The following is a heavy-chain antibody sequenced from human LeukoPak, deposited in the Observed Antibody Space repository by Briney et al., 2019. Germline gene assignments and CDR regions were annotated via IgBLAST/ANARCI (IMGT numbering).Heavy chain of an antibody. CDR1: GFIFNPYA. D-gene: IGHD6-13*01. Sequence: GGSLRLSWSASGFIFNPYAMHWVRQAPGKGLEYVSSISSEGKTTYYADSVKGRFTISRDNSKNTLYLQMSSLRPEDTAVYYCVKDRWVDHWGQGTLVTVSS. J-gene: IGHJ4*02. V-gene: IGHV3-64D*06. CDR2: ISSEGKTT. CDR3: VKDRWVDH.